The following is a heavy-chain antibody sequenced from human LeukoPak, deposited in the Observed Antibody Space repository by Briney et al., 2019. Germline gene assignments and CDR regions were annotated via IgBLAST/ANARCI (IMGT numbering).Heavy chain of an antibody. CDR2: INTNTGNP. D-gene: IGHD3-9*01. Sequence: ASVKVSCKASGYTFTSYGISWVRQAPGQGLEWMGWINTNTGNPTYAQGFTGRFVFSLDTSVSTAYLQISSLKAEDTAVYYCARGFGARYFDWLLIYWGQGTLVTVSS. V-gene: IGHV7-4-1*02. CDR1: GYTFTSYG. J-gene: IGHJ4*02. CDR3: ARGFGARYFDWLLIY.